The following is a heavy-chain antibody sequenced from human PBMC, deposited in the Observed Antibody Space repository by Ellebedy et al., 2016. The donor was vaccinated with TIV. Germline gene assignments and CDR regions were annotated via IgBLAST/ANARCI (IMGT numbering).Heavy chain of an antibody. V-gene: IGHV3-23*01. CDR1: GFTFSSYA. Sequence: PGGSLRLSCAVSGFTFSSYAMSWVRQAPGKGPEWVSGITASGDRSFYADSVRGRFTLSRDNSKNTLSLQMYNLRAEDTGVYYCAKEAAPTGIPYFDYWGQGSQVTVSP. CDR3: AKEAAPTGIPYFDY. D-gene: IGHD1-14*01. CDR2: ITASGDRS. J-gene: IGHJ4*02.